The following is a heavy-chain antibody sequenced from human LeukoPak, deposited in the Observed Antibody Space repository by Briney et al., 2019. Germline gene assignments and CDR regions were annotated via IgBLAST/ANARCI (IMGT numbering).Heavy chain of an antibody. J-gene: IGHJ4*02. CDR2: INSSGSTI. D-gene: IGHD3-9*01. CDR1: GFTFSDYY. Sequence: PGGSLRLSCAASGFTFSDYYMSWIRQAPGKGLEWVSYINSSGSTIYYADSVKGRFTISRDNAKNSLYLQMNRLRAEDTAVYYCARSRSPFDWLLSYFDYWGQGTLVTVSS. V-gene: IGHV3-11*01. CDR3: ARSRSPFDWLLSYFDY.